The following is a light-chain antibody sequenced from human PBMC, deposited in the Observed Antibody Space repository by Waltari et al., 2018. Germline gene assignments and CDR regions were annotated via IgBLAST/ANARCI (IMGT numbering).Light chain of an antibody. V-gene: IGLV2-18*02. CDR1: SSDISYYHR. Sequence: QSALTQPPSVSGSPGQSVTISCTGTSSDISYYHRVSWYQQPPGKAPKLMIYEVTNRPRGVPDRLSGTKSWHTASLTVAGLQAEDEADYYCSSYTSTSPVVFGGGTKLTVL. J-gene: IGLJ2*01. CDR2: EVT. CDR3: SSYTSTSPVV.